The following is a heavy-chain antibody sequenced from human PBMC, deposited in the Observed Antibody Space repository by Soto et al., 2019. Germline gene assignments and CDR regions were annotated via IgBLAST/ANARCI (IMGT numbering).Heavy chain of an antibody. V-gene: IGHV3-30*18. CDR3: AKNRGTRYCSGGSCYDFDY. D-gene: IGHD2-15*01. CDR1: GFTFSRYG. J-gene: IGHJ4*02. CDR2: ISYDGSDK. Sequence: QVQLVESGGGVVQPGRSLRLSCAASGFTFSRYGMHWVRQAPGKGLEWVAVISYDGSDKYYADSVKGRFTISRDNSKNXLXXQMNSLRAEDTAVYYCAKNRGTRYCSGGSCYDFDYWGQGTLVTVSS.